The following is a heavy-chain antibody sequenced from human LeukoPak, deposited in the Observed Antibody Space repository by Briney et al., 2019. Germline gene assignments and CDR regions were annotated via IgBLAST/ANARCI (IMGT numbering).Heavy chain of an antibody. Sequence: GASVKVSCKASGYTFTSYDINWVRQATGQGLEWMGWMNPNSGNTGYAQKFQGRVTITRNTSISTAYMELSSLRSEDTAVYYCARGPHYDFWSGPFLRGRLNWFDPWGQGTLVTVSS. J-gene: IGHJ5*02. V-gene: IGHV1-8*03. CDR3: ARGPHYDFWSGPFLRGRLNWFDP. D-gene: IGHD3-3*01. CDR2: MNPNSGNT. CDR1: GYTFTSYD.